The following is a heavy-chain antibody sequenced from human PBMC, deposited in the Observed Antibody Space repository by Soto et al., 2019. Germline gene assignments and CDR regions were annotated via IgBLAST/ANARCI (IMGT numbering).Heavy chain of an antibody. D-gene: IGHD4-4*01. CDR3: TSEKGWRQSPLDS. CDR1: GFILSNAW. V-gene: IGHV3-15*01. J-gene: IGHJ5*01. Sequence: GGSRRLSCAAAGFILSNAWMRWVRQAPGKSMEWFGRIKSKSSGGTTDYGAPVEGRVTITRDDSKSILYLQMTSLTVADTAVYFCTSEKGWRQSPLDSWGQGALVTVSS. CDR2: IKSKSSGGTT.